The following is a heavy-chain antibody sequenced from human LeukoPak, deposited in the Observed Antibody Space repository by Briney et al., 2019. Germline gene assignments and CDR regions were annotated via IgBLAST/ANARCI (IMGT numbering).Heavy chain of an antibody. CDR1: GYSFTSYW. J-gene: IGHJ4*02. V-gene: IGHV5-51*01. CDR2: IYPGDSDT. Sequence: VESLKISCKGSGYSFTSYWIGWVRQMPGRGLEWMGIIYPGDSDTRYSPSFQGQVTISADKSISTAYLQWSSLKASDTAMYYCARTYYYDSSGSRAYDYWGQGTLVTVSS. CDR3: ARTYYYDSSGSRAYDY. D-gene: IGHD3-22*01.